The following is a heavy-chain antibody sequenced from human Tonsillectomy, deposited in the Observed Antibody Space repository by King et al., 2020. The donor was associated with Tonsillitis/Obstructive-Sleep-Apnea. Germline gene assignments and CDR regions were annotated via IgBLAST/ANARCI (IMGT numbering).Heavy chain of an antibody. J-gene: IGHJ6*02. D-gene: IGHD3-3*01. CDR3: ARHGPEYYDSSYNMDV. CDR1: GYSFTNYW. V-gene: IGHV5-10-1*03. Sequence: VQLVQSGAEVKKPGESLRISCKGSGYSFTNYWISWVRQMPGKGLEWMGRIDPSDSYTNYSPSFQGHVTISADKSIRTANLQWSSLKASDTAMYYCARHGPEYYDSSYNMDVWGQGTTVTVSS. CDR2: IDPSDSYT.